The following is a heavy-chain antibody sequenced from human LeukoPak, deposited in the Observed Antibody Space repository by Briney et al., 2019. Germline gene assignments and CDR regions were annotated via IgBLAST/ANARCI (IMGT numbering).Heavy chain of an antibody. J-gene: IGHJ3*02. CDR3: AKGLEPGAFDI. CDR1: GFTFSMYA. CDR2: ISVDGGGT. V-gene: IGHV3-23*01. D-gene: IGHD1-1*01. Sequence: GGSLRLSCAASGFTFSMYAMSWVRQAPGKGLEWVSVISVDGGGTYYADSVKGRFTISRDNSKNTLYLQMNSLRAEDTAVYFCAKGLEPGAFDIWGQGTRVTVSS.